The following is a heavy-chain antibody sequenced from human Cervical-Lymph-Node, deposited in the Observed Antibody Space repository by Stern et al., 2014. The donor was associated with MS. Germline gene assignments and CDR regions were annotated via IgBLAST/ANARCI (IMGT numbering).Heavy chain of an antibody. V-gene: IGHV3-9*01. CDR2: IGWNSGGI. D-gene: IGHD3-10*01. Sequence: QLVESGGGLVQPGRSLRLSCAASGFTFDDYAMYWVRQAPGKGLEWVSGIGWNSGGITYADSVKGRFTISRDNAKNSLYLEMNSLRAEDTALYYCAKDYGSGSSFFDYWGQGTLVTVSS. CDR1: GFTFDDYA. CDR3: AKDYGSGSSFFDY. J-gene: IGHJ4*02.